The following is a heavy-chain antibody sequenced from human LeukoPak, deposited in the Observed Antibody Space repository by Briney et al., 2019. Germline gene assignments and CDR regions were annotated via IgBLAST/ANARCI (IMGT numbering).Heavy chain of an antibody. CDR2: INGGGGST. D-gene: IGHD6-19*01. CDR1: GVKVSTEA. Sequence: HPGGSLGLSWAKTGVKVSTEAMSWGRQTPGKGLEWVSGINGGGGSTYYADSVKGRFTISRDNSKNTLYLQMSSLRAEDTAVYYCAKVSGYTSGWYVDFDCWGQGSLVTVSS. J-gene: IGHJ4*02. CDR3: AKVSGYTSGWYVDFDC. V-gene: IGHV3-23*01.